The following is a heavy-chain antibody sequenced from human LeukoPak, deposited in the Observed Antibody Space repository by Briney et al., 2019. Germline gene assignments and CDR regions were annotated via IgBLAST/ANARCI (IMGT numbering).Heavy chain of an antibody. J-gene: IGHJ6*04. CDR2: IIPIFGIA. CDR1: GGTFSSYA. CDR3: ARDGDIVVVPAATYYYYYGMDV. D-gene: IGHD2-2*01. V-gene: IGHV1-69*04. Sequence: ASVKVSCKASGGTFSSYAISWVRQAPGQGLEWMGRIIPIFGIANYAQKFQGRVTITRDTSASTAYMELSSLRSEDTAVYYCARDGDIVVVPAATYYYYYGMDVWGKGTTVTVSS.